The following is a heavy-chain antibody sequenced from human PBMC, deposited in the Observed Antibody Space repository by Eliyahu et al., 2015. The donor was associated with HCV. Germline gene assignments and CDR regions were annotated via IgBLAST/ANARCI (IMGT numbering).Heavy chain of an antibody. Sequence: EVQLVESGGGLVKPGGSLXLSCAVSGFSFSSYTLNWVRPAPGKGVGWVSSISSSSENMFYTDSVKGRFTISRDNAKNSLNLQMNSLRAEDTAVYYCASLNWGFIKWGQGTLVTVSS. V-gene: IGHV3-21*01. CDR1: GFSFSSYT. J-gene: IGHJ4*02. D-gene: IGHD7-27*01. CDR3: ASLNWGFIK. CDR2: ISSSSENM.